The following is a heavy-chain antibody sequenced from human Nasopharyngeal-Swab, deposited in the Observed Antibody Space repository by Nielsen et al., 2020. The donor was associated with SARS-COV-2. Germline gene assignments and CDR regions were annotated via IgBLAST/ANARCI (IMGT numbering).Heavy chain of an antibody. V-gene: IGHV3-48*02. J-gene: IGHJ4*02. CDR2: ISSSSSTI. CDR3: ARRDTAMVLTDY. Sequence: WIRQPPGEGLEWVSYISSSSSTIYYADSVKGRFTISRDNAKNSLYLQMNSLRDEDTAVYYCARRDTAMVLTDYWGQETLVTVSS. D-gene: IGHD5-18*01.